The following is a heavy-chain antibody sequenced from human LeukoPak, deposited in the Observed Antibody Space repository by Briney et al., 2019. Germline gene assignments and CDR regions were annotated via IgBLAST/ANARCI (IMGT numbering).Heavy chain of an antibody. CDR3: AKDHNLVGATTSYFDY. V-gene: IGHV3-23*01. CDR1: GFTFSSYA. CDR2: ISGSGGST. D-gene: IGHD1-26*01. Sequence: GGSLRLSCAASGFTFSSYAMSWVRQAPGKGLEWVSAISGSGGSTYYADSVKGRFTISRDNSKNTLYLQMNSLRAEDTAVYYCAKDHNLVGATTSYFDYWGQGTLVTVSS. J-gene: IGHJ4*02.